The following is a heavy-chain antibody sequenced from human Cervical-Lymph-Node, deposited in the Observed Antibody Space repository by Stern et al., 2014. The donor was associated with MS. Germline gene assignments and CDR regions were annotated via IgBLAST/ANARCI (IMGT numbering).Heavy chain of an antibody. D-gene: IGHD1-1*01. V-gene: IGHV3-74*01. J-gene: IGHJ4*02. Sequence: VQPLESGGGLVPPGGSLSLSCAASGFTFSNYWMHWVRQGPGKRLVWVSHVKSDGSTTGYADSVKGRFTISRDNAKNTLYLQMNSLRAEDTAVYYCARESTGTHKDYWGQGTLVTVSS. CDR2: VKSDGSTT. CDR1: GFTFSNYW. CDR3: ARESTGTHKDY.